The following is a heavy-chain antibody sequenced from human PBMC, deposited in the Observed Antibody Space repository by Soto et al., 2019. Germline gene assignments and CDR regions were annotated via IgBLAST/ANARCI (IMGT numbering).Heavy chain of an antibody. CDR2: IIPIFGTA. CDR1: GGTFSSYA. CDR3: AREKRYSGHERLSYYYGMDV. Sequence: SLKVSCKASGGTFSSYAISWVRQAPGQGLEWMGGIIPIFGTANYAQKFQGRVTITADKSTSTAYMELGSLRSEDTAVYYCAREKRYSGHERLSYYYGMDVWGQGTTVTVSS. V-gene: IGHV1-69*06. D-gene: IGHD5-12*01. J-gene: IGHJ6*02.